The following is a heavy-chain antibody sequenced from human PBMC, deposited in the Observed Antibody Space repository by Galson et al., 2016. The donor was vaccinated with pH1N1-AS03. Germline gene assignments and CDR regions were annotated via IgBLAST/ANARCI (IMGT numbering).Heavy chain of an antibody. D-gene: IGHD3-22*01. CDR2: ISVGGGRT. CDR1: GFTFANFA. V-gene: IGHV3-23*01. Sequence: SLRLSCAASGFTFANFAMSWVRQAPGKGLEWVSSISVGGGRTYYADSVKGRFAVSRDNSGSRLFLQMNRLRAEDTAVYYCAKDHSDRSGDSPFADWGQGYLVTVSS. CDR3: AKDHSDRSGDSPFAD. J-gene: IGHJ4*02.